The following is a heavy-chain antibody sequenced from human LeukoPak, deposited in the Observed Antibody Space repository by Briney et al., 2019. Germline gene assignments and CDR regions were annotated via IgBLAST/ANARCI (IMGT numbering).Heavy chain of an antibody. CDR2: ISAYNGNT. Sequence: ASVTVSCKASGYTFTSYGISWVRQAPGQGLEWMGWISAYNGNTNHAQKLQGRVTMTTDTSTSTAYMELRSLRSDDTAVYYCARDGALVVTDLSFDYWGQGTLVTVSS. CDR3: ARDGALVVTDLSFDY. V-gene: IGHV1-18*01. J-gene: IGHJ4*02. D-gene: IGHD3-22*01. CDR1: GYTFTSYG.